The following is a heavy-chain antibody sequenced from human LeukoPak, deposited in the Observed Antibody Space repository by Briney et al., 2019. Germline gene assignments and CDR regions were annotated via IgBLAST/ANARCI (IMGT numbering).Heavy chain of an antibody. J-gene: IGHJ3*02. Sequence: SETLSLTCTVSGGSISSGGYYWSWIRQHPGKGLEWIGYIYYSGSTYYNPSLKSRVTISVDTSKNQFSLKLSSVTAADTAVYYCARDGGLGSGSYYKRDSGAFDIWGQGTMVTVSS. CDR3: ARDGGLGSGSYYKRDSGAFDI. D-gene: IGHD3-10*01. CDR2: IYYSGST. CDR1: GGSISSGGYY. V-gene: IGHV4-31*03.